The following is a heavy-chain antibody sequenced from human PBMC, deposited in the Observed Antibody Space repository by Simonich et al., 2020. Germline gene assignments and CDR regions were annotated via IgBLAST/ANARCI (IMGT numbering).Heavy chain of an antibody. CDR1: GGSFSGYY. CDR2: INISDST. D-gene: IGHD3-16*01. Sequence: QVQLQQWGAGLLKPSETLSLTCAVYGGSFSGYYWSWIRQPPGKGLGWIGAINISDSTNYKPSLKSRVTISVDTSKNQFSLKLSSVTAADTAVYYCARPLGIVWAFDIWGQGTMVTVSS. V-gene: IGHV4-34*01. CDR3: ARPLGIVWAFDI. J-gene: IGHJ3*02.